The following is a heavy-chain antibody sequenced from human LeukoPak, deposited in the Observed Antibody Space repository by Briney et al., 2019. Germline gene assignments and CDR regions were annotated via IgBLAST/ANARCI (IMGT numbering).Heavy chain of an antibody. J-gene: IGHJ4*02. CDR2: VRNDGSDK. Sequence: GGSLRLSCAASGFIFSDYGMHWVRQAPGKGLEWVTLVRNDGSDKYCADSVKGRFTISGDNSKNTLYLQMNSLRPEDTAVYYCAKHYYGSGSQKYYFDYWGQGTLVTVSS. CDR3: AKHYYGSGSQKYYFDY. CDR1: GFIFSDYG. V-gene: IGHV3-30*02. D-gene: IGHD3-10*01.